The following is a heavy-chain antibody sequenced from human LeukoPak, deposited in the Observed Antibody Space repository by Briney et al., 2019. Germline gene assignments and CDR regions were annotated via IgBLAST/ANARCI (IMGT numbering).Heavy chain of an antibody. D-gene: IGHD6-6*01. V-gene: IGHV4-30-4*08. CDR3: ARVASSSSDDAFDI. Sequence: SETLSLNCTVSGGSISSGDYYWSWIRQPPGRGLEWNGYIYYSGSTYYNPSLKSRVTISVDTSKNQFSLKLSSVTAADTAVYYCARVASSSSDDAFDIWGQGTMVTVSS. CDR1: GGSISSGDYY. CDR2: IYYSGST. J-gene: IGHJ3*02.